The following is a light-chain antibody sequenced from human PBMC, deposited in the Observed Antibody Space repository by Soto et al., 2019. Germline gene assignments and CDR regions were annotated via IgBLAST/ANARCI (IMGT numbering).Light chain of an antibody. J-gene: IGKJ5*01. V-gene: IGKV4-1*01. CDR2: WAS. Sequence: DIVLTQSPASLAVSLGERATMNCKSSQSVLDSSNNRNXFAWYQQKPGQPPKLLIYWASTRESGVPGRFRGSGSGTDFTLTINSLQAEDVAVYYCQQYYSTSSITFGQGTRLEIK. CDR3: QQYYSTSSIT. CDR1: QSVLDSSNNRNX.